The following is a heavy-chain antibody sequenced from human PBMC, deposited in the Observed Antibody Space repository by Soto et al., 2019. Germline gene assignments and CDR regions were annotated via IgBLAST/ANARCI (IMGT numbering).Heavy chain of an antibody. J-gene: IGHJ4*02. CDR2: ISGSGGST. D-gene: IGHD6-6*01. CDR1: GFSFSSYS. CDR3: AKCAHGLGLDF. Sequence: PGGSLTLSCAASGFSFSSYSMNWVRQAPGKGLEWVSVISGSGGSTYYADSVKGRFTISRDNSKNTLYLQINSLRAEDTAVSYCAKCAHGLGLDFWGQGTLVTVSS. V-gene: IGHV3-23*01.